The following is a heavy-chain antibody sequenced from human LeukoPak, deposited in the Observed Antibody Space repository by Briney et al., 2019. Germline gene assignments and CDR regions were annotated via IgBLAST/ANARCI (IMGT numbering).Heavy chain of an antibody. D-gene: IGHD3-22*01. CDR3: ARSNQQNNYYDSSGYPSGGYYYYGMDV. J-gene: IGHJ6*02. Sequence: PGGSLRLSCAASGFTFSSYAMHWVRQAPGKGLEWVAVISYDGSNKYYADSVKGRFTISRDNSKNTLYLQMNSQRAEDTAVYYCARSNQQNNYYDSSGYPSGGYYYYGMDVWGQGTTVTVSS. CDR2: ISYDGSNK. V-gene: IGHV3-30-3*01. CDR1: GFTFSSYA.